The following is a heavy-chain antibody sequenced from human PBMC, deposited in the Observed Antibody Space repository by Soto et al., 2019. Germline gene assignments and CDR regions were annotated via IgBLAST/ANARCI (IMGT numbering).Heavy chain of an antibody. Sequence: PSETLSLTCTVSGGSISSGGHYWSWFRHHPGKGLEWIGYISYSGSTYSNPSLKSRFTISVDTSKTQFSLNLRSVTAADTAVYYCARGSSSFSWVDPWGQGTLVTVSS. D-gene: IGHD6-6*01. CDR2: ISYSGST. J-gene: IGHJ5*02. CDR1: GGSISSGGHY. V-gene: IGHV4-31*03. CDR3: ARGSSSFSWVDP.